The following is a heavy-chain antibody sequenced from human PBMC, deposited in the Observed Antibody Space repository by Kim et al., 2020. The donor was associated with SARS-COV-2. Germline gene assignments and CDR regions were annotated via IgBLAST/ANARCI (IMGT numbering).Heavy chain of an antibody. CDR1: GFTFNNYA. Sequence: GGSLRLSCAASGFTFNNYAMPWIRQAPGKGLEWVSSISSSGDTIYYADSVKGRLTTSRDNSKRTVSVQMNSLRAEDTAIYYCAKAGYAGENLNWFDPWGQGALVTVSS. CDR3: AKAGYAGENLNWFDP. D-gene: IGHD4-17*01. V-gene: IGHV3-23*01. CDR2: ISSSGDTI. J-gene: IGHJ5*02.